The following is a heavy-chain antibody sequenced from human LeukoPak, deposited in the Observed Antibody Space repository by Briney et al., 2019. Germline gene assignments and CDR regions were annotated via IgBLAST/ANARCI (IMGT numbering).Heavy chain of an antibody. CDR1: GFTFSSYW. J-gene: IGHJ6*04. CDR3: ATYSSTSGALDV. CDR2: INSDGSST. D-gene: IGHD6-13*01. Sequence: GGSLRLSCAASGFTFSSYWMHWVRQVPGKGLVWVSRINSDGSSTSYADSVKGRFTISRDNAKNSLYLQMNSLRAEDTAVYYCATYSSTSGALDVWGKGTTVTVSS. V-gene: IGHV3-74*01.